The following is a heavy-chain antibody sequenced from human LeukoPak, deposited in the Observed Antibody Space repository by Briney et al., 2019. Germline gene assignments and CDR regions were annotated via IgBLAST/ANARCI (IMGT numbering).Heavy chain of an antibody. CDR3: AAMIGYFDY. D-gene: IGHD3-22*01. CDR1: GGSIRSGNYY. Sequence: SQTLSLTCAVSGGSIRSGNYYWSWIRQPAGKRLEWIARMYTSGSTNYNPPLKSRVTISADTSKNQFSLKLTSVTAADTAVYYCAAMIGYFDYWGQGILVTVSS. J-gene: IGHJ4*02. V-gene: IGHV4-61*02. CDR2: MYTSGST.